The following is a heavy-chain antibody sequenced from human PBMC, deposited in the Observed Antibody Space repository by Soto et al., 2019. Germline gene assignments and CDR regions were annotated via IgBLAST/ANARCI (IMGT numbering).Heavy chain of an antibody. CDR1: GFTFRTYT. CDR2: IRGFSPYT. D-gene: IGHD2-15*01. J-gene: IGHJ6*02. CDR3: ARDRGYDAHDYYYNAMDA. Sequence: GGSLRLSCVASGFTFRTYTMNWVRQAPGKGLEWVSGIRGFSPYTFYAESVKGRFTISRDNAKNSLYLQMNSLGVEDTAVYYCARDRGYDAHDYYYNAMDAWGQGTTVTVSS. V-gene: IGHV3-21*01.